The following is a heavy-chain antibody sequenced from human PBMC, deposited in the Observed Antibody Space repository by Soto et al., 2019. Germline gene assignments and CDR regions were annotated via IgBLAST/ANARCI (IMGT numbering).Heavy chain of an antibody. V-gene: IGHV6-1*01. Sequence: PSQTLSLTCAISGDSVSSNSAAWNWIRQSPSRGLEWLGRTYYRSKWYNDYAVSVKSRITINPDTSKNQFSLQLNSVTPEDTAVNYCARAPYYYDSSGYYWGPFDIWGQGTMVTVSS. J-gene: IGHJ3*02. CDR3: ARAPYYYDSSGYYWGPFDI. CDR2: TYYRSKWYN. D-gene: IGHD3-22*01. CDR1: GDSVSSNSAA.